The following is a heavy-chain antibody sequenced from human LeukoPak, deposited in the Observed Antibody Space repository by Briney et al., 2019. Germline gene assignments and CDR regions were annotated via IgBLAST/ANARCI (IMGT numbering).Heavy chain of an antibody. D-gene: IGHD1-26*01. CDR3: AKDPHYSGSLNYYYYGMDV. V-gene: IGHV3-30*18. CDR2: ISYDGSNK. J-gene: IGHJ6*02. CDR1: GFTFSSSG. Sequence: GGSLRLSCAASGFTFSSSGMHWVRQAPGKGLEWVAVISYDGSNKYYADSVKGRFTISRDNSKNTLYLQMNSLRAEDTAVYHCAKDPHYSGSLNYYYYGMDVWGQGTTVTVSS.